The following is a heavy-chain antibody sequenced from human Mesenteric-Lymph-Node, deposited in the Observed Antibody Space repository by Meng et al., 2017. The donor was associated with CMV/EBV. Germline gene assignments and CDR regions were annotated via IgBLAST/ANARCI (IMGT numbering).Heavy chain of an antibody. CDR3: ARGRYGAGSHTLDF. V-gene: IGHV3-23*01. CDR2: ISGSGGST. J-gene: IGHJ4*02. D-gene: IGHD3-10*01. Sequence: GGSLRLSCAASGFTFSSYAMSWVRQAPGKGLEWVSAISGSGGSTYYADSVRGRITISRDNSRNTVYIQMNSLRAEDTAVYYCARGRYGAGSHTLDFWGQGTLVTV. CDR1: GFTFSSYA.